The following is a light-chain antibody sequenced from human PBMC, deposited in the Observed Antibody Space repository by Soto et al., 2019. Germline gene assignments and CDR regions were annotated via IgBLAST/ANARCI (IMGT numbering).Light chain of an antibody. J-gene: IGLJ3*02. Sequence: QSVLTQPRSVSGSPGQSVTISCTGTSSDVGGYNYVSWYQQDPGIAPKLIIYEVTERPSGVPDRFSGSKSGNTASLTISGLQAEDEANYYCRSYAGSYTWVIGGGTQLTVL. CDR1: SSDVGGYNY. CDR3: RSYAGSYTWV. CDR2: EVT. V-gene: IGLV2-11*01.